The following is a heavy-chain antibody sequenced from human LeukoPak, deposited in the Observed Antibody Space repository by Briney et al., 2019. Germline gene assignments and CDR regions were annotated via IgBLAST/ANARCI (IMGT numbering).Heavy chain of an antibody. CDR3: ARGRPHGNDY. D-gene: IGHD4-23*01. V-gene: IGHV3-74*01. J-gene: IGHJ4*02. Sequence: PGGSLRLSCAASGFTFSSYAMNWVRQAPGKRLVWVSRIASDGSSTTYADSVKGRFSISRDNAKNTLYLQMNSLRVEDTAVYYCARGRPHGNDYWGQGTLVTVSS. CDR1: GFTFSSYA. CDR2: IASDGSST.